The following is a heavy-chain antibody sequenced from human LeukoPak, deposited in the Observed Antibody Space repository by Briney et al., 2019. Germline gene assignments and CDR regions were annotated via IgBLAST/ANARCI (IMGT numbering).Heavy chain of an antibody. CDR2: IKSEGEGATT. V-gene: IGHV3-15*05. Sequence: PGGSLRLSCVSSGFTIKTAWMSWVRQAPGKGLEWLGHIKSEGEGATTDYAAPAKGRFAISRDDSENMVYLQMNSLRIDDTAIYYCIAHFPYFYGFDVWGKGTTVIVSS. CDR1: GFTIKTAW. D-gene: IGHD2-21*01. J-gene: IGHJ6*04. CDR3: IAHFPYFYGFDV.